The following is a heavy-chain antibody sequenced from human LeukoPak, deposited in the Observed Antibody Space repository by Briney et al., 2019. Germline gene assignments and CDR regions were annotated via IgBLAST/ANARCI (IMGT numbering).Heavy chain of an antibody. CDR2: IYTSGST. CDR1: GGSISNYY. V-gene: IGHV4-4*07. CDR3: ARLWGGNGYSGGSLNL. Sequence: SETLSLTCTVSGGSISNYYWSWIRQPAGKGLEWIGRIYTSGSTNYNPSLKSRVTISVDTSKNQFSLKLSSVTAADTAVYYCARLWGGNGYSGGSLNLWGQGTLVTVSS. D-gene: IGHD3-16*01. J-gene: IGHJ5*02.